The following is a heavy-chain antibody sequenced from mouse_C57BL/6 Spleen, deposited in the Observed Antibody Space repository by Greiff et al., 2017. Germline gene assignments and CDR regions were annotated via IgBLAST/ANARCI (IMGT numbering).Heavy chain of an antibody. CDR1: GYTFTSYG. J-gene: IGHJ3*01. D-gene: IGHD1-1*01. CDR2: IYPRSGNT. V-gene: IGHV1-81*01. CDR3: ANYYYGSSSWFAY. Sequence: QVQLQQSGAELARPGASVKLSCKASGYTFTSYGISWVKQRTGQGLEWIGEIYPRSGNTYYNEKFKGKATLTADKSASTAYMELRSLTSEDSAVYFCANYYYGSSSWFAYWGQGTLVTVSA.